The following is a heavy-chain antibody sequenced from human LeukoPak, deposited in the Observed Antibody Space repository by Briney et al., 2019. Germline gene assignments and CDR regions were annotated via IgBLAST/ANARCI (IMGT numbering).Heavy chain of an antibody. V-gene: IGHV4-4*07. CDR2: IYTSGST. CDR3: ARHLHSGQWLVPTLFDY. D-gene: IGHD6-19*01. CDR1: GGSISSYY. Sequence: SETLSLTCTVSGGSISSYYWSWIRQPAGKGLEWIGRIYTSGSTNYNPSLKSRVTISVDTSKNQFSLKLSSVTAADTAVYYCARHLHSGQWLVPTLFDYWGQGTLVTVSS. J-gene: IGHJ4*02.